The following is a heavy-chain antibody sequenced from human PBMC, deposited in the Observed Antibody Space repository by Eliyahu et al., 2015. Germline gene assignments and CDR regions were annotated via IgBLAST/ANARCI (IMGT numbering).Heavy chain of an antibody. V-gene: IGHV1-69*01. D-gene: IGHD3-22*01. Sequence: QVQLVQSGAEVKKPGSSVKVSCKASGGTFXSQSIDWVRQAPGQGLQCMGGIIPILGTANYAQKFQGRVTITVDESTSTAYMELISLRSEDTAVYYCARGPETKSAYYYNYWGQGTLVTVSS. CDR2: IIPILGTA. CDR1: GGTFXSQS. J-gene: IGHJ4*02. CDR3: ARGPETKSAYYYNY.